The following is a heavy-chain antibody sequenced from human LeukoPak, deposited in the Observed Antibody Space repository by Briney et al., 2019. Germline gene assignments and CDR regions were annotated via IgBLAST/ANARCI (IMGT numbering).Heavy chain of an antibody. D-gene: IGHD2-2*01. CDR1: GFTFGDYA. V-gene: IGHV3-49*04. CDR3: TREGCSSTSCSSWFDP. CDR2: IRSKAYGGTT. Sequence: PGRSLGLSCIASGFTFGDYAMSWVRQAPGKGLEWVGFIRSKAYGGTTEYAASVKGRFTISRDDSKSIAYLQMNSLKTEDTAVYYCTREGCSSTSCSSWFDPWGQGTLVTVSS. J-gene: IGHJ5*02.